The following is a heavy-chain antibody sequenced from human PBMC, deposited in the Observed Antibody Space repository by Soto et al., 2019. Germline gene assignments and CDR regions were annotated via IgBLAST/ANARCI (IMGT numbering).Heavy chain of an antibody. D-gene: IGHD3-16*02. CDR2: IYYSGST. CDR3: ARTVIGGFDY. J-gene: IGHJ4*02. Sequence: QVKLQESGPGLVKPSETLSPTCTVSGGSISSDYWSWIRQPPGKGLEWIAYIYYSGSTNYNPSLKSRVAISGDTSKNQFSPKLSSVTAADTAVYYCARTVIGGFDYWGQGTLVTVSS. CDR1: GGSISSDY. V-gene: IGHV4-59*01.